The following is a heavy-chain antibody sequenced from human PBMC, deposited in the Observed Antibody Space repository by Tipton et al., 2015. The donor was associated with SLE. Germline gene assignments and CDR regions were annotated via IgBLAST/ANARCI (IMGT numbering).Heavy chain of an antibody. J-gene: IGHJ6*02. D-gene: IGHD6-19*01. Sequence: TLSLTCTVSGGSISSSSYYWGWIRQPPGKGLEWIGSIYYSGSTYYNPSLKSRVTISVDTSKNQFSLKLSAVTAADTAVYYCARPYSSGWWGRYYGMDVWCQGTTVTVSS. CDR2: IYYSGST. V-gene: IGHV4-39*07. CDR3: ARPYSSGWWGRYYGMDV. CDR1: GGSISSSSYY.